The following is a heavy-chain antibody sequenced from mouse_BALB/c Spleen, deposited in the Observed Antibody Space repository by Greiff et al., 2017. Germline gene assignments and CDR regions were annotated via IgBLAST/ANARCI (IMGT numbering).Heavy chain of an antibody. J-gene: IGHJ1*01. CDR2: ISYSGST. Sequence: EVQGVESGPGLVKPSQSLSLTCTVTGYSITSDYAWYWIRQFPGNKLEWMGYISYSGSTSYNPSLKSRISITRDTSKNQFFLQLNSVTTEDTATYYCARWLLPYWYFDVWGAGTTVTVSS. V-gene: IGHV3-2*02. CDR1: GYSITSDYA. D-gene: IGHD2-3*01. CDR3: ARWLLPYWYFDV.